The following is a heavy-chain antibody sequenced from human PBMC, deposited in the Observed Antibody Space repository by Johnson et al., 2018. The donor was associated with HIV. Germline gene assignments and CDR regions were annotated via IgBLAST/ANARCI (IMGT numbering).Heavy chain of an antibody. CDR2: IDSDGET. J-gene: IGHJ3*02. D-gene: IGHD2-21*01. CDR3: AKDCVGVWWSRAFDI. V-gene: IGHV3-13*01. CDR1: GFTLGSYD. Sequence: VQLVESGGGLVQRGGSLRLSCEASGFTLGSYDMHWVRQAAGKGLEWVSEIDSDGETYYPASVKGRFTTSRENYKNSLYLQMNSLRAEDTAVYYCAKDCVGVWWSRAFDIWGQGTMVTVSS.